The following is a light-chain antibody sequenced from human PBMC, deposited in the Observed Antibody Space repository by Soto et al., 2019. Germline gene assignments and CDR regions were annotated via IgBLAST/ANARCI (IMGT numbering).Light chain of an antibody. CDR3: CSYAGGATSV. Sequence: QSALTQPASVSGSPGQSITISCTGTSSDIGAYDLVSWYQQHPGKAPKFLIYGGNKRPSGVSTRFSGSKSGNTASLTIFGLQAEDEADYHCCSYAGGATSVCGGGTNLTVL. J-gene: IGLJ2*01. V-gene: IGLV2-23*01. CDR2: GGN. CDR1: SSDIGAYDL.